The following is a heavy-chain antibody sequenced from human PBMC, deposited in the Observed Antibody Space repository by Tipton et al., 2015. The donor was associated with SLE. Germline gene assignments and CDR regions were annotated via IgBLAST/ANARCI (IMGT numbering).Heavy chain of an antibody. J-gene: IGHJ3*02. CDR3: ARDCSGGSCYFDAFDI. V-gene: IGHV4-4*08. D-gene: IGHD2-15*01. Sequence: TLSLTCTVSGGSISSHYWSWIRQPPGKGLEWIGYIYTSGSTNYNPSLTSRVTISVDTSKNQFSLKLSSVTAADTAVHYCARDCSGGSCYFDAFDIWGQGTMVTVSS. CDR2: IYTSGST. CDR1: GGSISSHY.